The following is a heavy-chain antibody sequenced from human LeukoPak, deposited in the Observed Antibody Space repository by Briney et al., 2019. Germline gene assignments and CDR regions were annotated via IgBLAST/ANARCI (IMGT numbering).Heavy chain of an antibody. D-gene: IGHD1-26*01. CDR1: GFTFSSYS. CDR2: ISSSSSYI. J-gene: IGHJ3*02. Sequence: GSLRLSCAASGFTFSSYSMNWVRQAPGKGLEWVSSISSSSSYIYYADSVKGRFTISRDNAKNSLYLQMNSLRAEDTAVYYCARDSLSGSYYAFDIWGQGTMVTVSS. V-gene: IGHV3-21*01. CDR3: ARDSLSGSYYAFDI.